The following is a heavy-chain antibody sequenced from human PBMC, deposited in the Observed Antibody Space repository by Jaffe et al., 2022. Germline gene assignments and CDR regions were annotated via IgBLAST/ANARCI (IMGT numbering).Heavy chain of an antibody. CDR1: GFTFSIYS. D-gene: IGHD2-15*01. V-gene: IGHV3-48*01. Sequence: EVHLVESGGGLVQPGGSLRLSCRGSGFTFSIYSVNWVRQAPGKGLEWVSYIGSGSSIYYADSVKGRFTISRDNAKNSVYLQMNSLRVEDTAVYYCVRGSGGSREGYYSYMDVWGKGTTVTVSS. CDR2: IGSGSSI. J-gene: IGHJ6*03. CDR3: VRGSGGSREGYYSYMDV.